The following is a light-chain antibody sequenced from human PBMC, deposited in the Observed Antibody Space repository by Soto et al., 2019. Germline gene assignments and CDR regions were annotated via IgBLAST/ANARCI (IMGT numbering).Light chain of an antibody. CDR1: QSVSSY. Sequence: EIVLTQSPATLSLSPGERATLSCRASQSVSSYLAWYQQKPGQAPRLLIYDASTRATGIPARFSGSGSGTEFTLTISGLEPEDFAVYYCQQFGSSPRTFGQGTKVDIK. CDR3: QQFGSSPRT. CDR2: DAS. J-gene: IGKJ1*01. V-gene: IGKV3-20*01.